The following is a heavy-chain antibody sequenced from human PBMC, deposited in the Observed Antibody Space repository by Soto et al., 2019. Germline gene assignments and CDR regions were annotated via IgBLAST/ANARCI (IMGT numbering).Heavy chain of an antibody. J-gene: IGHJ6*02. CDR3: TRCGIRYHSIGYYLGIDGMDV. Sequence: QVQLVQSGAEVKKPESSVRVSCKASGGTFNSYAITWVRQAPGQGLEWMGGTIPMFGTTNYAEKFQGRVTIRADESTNTAYMGLSSLRSEDTAVYYCTRCGIRYHSIGYYLGIDGMDVWGQGTTVIVSS. CDR2: TIPMFGTT. V-gene: IGHV1-69*12. D-gene: IGHD3-22*01. CDR1: GGTFNSYA.